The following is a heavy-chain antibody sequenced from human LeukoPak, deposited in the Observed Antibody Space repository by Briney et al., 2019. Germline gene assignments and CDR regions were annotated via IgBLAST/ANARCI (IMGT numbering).Heavy chain of an antibody. D-gene: IGHD3-10*01. CDR3: GRVILGEAKSPIDC. V-gene: IGHV4-39*01. J-gene: IGHJ4*02. CDR1: GGSISSTSYY. CDR2: ISYSGST. Sequence: PSETLSLTCTVSGGSISSTSYYWGWIRQPPGKGLEWIGVISYSGSTYYNPSLKSRVPISVDTSKNQFSLKLTSVTAADTAVYYRGRVILGEAKSPIDCWGQGTLVTVSS.